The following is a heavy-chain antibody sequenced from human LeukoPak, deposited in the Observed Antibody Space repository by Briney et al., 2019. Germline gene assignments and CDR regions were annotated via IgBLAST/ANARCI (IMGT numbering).Heavy chain of an antibody. CDR3: ARGLLYYYGSGSYSPFVY. V-gene: IGHV4-34*01. D-gene: IGHD3-10*01. J-gene: IGHJ3*01. Sequence: PSETLSLTCAVYGGSFSGYYWSWIRQPPGKGLKWMGEINHSGSTNYNPSLKSRVTISVDTSKNQFSLKLSSVTAADTAVYYCARGLLYYYGSGSYSPFVYWGQGTMVTVSS. CDR2: INHSGST. CDR1: GGSFSGYY.